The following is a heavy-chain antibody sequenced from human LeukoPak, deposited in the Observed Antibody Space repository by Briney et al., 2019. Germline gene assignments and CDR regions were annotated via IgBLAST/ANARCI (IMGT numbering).Heavy chain of an antibody. Sequence: VASVTVSCTVSGYTLTEFSMHWVRQAPGKGLEWIGGFDPEDGEAIYAQKFQGRVTMTEDTSTDTSYMGLSSLRSEDTAMYYCATDLTAVAATYWGQGTLVTVSS. CDR2: FDPEDGEA. CDR3: ATDLTAVAATY. D-gene: IGHD6-19*01. V-gene: IGHV1-24*01. CDR1: GYTLTEFS. J-gene: IGHJ4*02.